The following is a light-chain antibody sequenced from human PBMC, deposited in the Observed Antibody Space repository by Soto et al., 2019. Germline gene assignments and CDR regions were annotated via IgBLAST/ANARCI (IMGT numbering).Light chain of an antibody. J-gene: IGLJ2*01. Sequence: QSALTQPASVSGSPGQSITISCTGTSSDIGGLFNYVSWYQQHPGKAPKLLIYDVNVRPSGVSDRFSGSKSGNTASLTISGLRAEDEAAYFCSSYSSDATHVVFGGGTQLTVL. CDR3: SSYSSDATHVV. CDR2: DVN. V-gene: IGLV2-14*03. CDR1: SSDIGGLFNY.